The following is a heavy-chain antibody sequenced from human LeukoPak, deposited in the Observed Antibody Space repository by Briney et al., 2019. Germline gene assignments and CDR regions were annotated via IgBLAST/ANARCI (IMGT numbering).Heavy chain of an antibody. D-gene: IGHD3-16*01. V-gene: IGHV4-38-2*02. CDR3: ARETSQKGAHYMDV. CDR2: ISYSGST. CDR1: GYSISSGYY. J-gene: IGHJ6*03. Sequence: SETLSLTCSVSGYSISSGYYWGWIRQPPGQGLEWIGSISYSGSTYYNPSLKSRVTISVDTSKNQFSLKLSSVTAADTAVYYCARETSQKGAHYMDVWGKGTTVTISS.